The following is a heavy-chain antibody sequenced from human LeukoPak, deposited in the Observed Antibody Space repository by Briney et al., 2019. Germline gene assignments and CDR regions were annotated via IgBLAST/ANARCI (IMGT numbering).Heavy chain of an antibody. D-gene: IGHD3-10*01. J-gene: IGHJ5*02. V-gene: IGHV1-18*01. Sequence: ASVKVSCKASGYTFTSYGISWVRQAPGQGLEWMGWISTYNGNIDYAQKLQGRVTMTTDTSTSTAYMELRSLRSDDTAVYYCARADPTTYYYGSGSWFDPWGQGTLVTVSS. CDR2: ISTYNGNI. CDR1: GYTFTSYG. CDR3: ARADPTTYYYGSGSWFDP.